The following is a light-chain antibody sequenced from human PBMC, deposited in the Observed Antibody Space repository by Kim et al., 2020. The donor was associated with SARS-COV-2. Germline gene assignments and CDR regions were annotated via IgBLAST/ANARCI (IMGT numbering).Light chain of an antibody. CDR3: VLYMGSGIWV. V-gene: IGLV8-61*01. CDR2: NTN. Sequence: QAVVTQEPSFSVSPGGTVTLTCGLSSGSVSSSYYPSWYQQTPGQAPRMLIYNTNTRSSGVPDRFSGSILGNKAALTITGAQADDECDYFCVLYMGSGIWVFGGGTQLTVL. CDR1: SGSVSSSYY. J-gene: IGLJ3*02.